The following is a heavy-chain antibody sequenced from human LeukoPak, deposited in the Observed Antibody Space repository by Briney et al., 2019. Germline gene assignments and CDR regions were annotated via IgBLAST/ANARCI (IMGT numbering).Heavy chain of an antibody. CDR3: ARGDY. CDR1: GGSFSGYY. J-gene: IGHJ4*02. CDR2: ISYTGST. Sequence: SETLSLTCAVYGGSFSGYYWSWIRQLPGKGLEWIGYISYTGSTYYNPSLKSRVIISRDTSKNQFSLKLSSVTAADTAIYYCARGDYWGQGTLVTVSS. V-gene: IGHV4-34*01.